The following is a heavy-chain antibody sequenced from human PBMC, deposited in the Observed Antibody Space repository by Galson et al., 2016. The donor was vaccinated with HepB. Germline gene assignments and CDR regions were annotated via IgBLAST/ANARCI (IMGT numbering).Heavy chain of an antibody. J-gene: IGHJ5*02. CDR1: GFTFGAYA. CDR3: ARRAGGNSGHFDP. V-gene: IGHV3-23*01. D-gene: IGHD4-23*01. Sequence: SLRLSCAASGFTFGAYAVGWVRQAPGEGLEWVTTISGLDDNRYYAGAVKGRFSISRDDSKSTLSLQMISLRAEDTAIYFCARRAGGNSGHFDPWGQGTLVTVSS. CDR2: ISGLDDNR.